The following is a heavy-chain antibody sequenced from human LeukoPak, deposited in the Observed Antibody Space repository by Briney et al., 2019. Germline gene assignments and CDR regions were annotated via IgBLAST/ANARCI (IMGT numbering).Heavy chain of an antibody. CDR2: IYYSGST. V-gene: IGHV4-39*07. CDR1: GGSISSSSYY. D-gene: IGHD3-22*01. CDR3: VRYYYDSSGYRH. J-gene: IGHJ4*02. Sequence: SETLSLTCTVSGGSISSSSYYWGWIRQPPGKGLEWIGSIYYSGSTYYNPSLKSRVTISVDTSKNQFSLKLSSVTAADTAVYYCVRYYYDSSGYRHWGQGTLVTVSS.